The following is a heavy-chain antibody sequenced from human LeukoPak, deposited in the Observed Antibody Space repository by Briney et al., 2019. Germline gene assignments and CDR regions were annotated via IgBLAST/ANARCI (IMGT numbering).Heavy chain of an antibody. J-gene: IGHJ6*02. CDR2: INPNSGGT. V-gene: IGHV1-2*02. D-gene: IGHD2-2*01. CDR1: GYTFTGSY. CDR3: ARDLCSSTSCYDFYYYYGMDV. Sequence: GASVKVSCKASGYTFTGSYMHWVRQAPGQGLEWMGWINPNSGGTNYAQKFQGRVTMTRDTSISTAFMELSRLRSDDTAVYYCARDLCSSTSCYDFYYYYGMDVWGQGTTVTVSS.